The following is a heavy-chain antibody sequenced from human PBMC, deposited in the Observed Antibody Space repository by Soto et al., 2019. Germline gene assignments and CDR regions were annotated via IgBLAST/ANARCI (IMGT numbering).Heavy chain of an antibody. CDR1: GFSLSTSGMC. Sequence: SGPTLVNPTQTLTLTCTFSGFSLSTSGMCVSWIRQPPGKALEWLARIDWDDDKYYSTSLKTRLTISKDTSKNQVVLTMTNMDPVDTATYYCAHTPYYGDSFGFWGQGTLVTVSS. CDR3: AHTPYYGDSFGF. V-gene: IGHV2-70*11. D-gene: IGHD4-17*01. CDR2: IDWDDDK. J-gene: IGHJ4*02.